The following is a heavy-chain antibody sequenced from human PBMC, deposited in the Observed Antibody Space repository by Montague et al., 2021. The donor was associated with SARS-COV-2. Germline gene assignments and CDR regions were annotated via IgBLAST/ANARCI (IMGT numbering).Heavy chain of an antibody. D-gene: IGHD3-3*02. CDR1: GGSFSDNY. Sequence: SETQSLTCAVYGGSFSDNYWSWIRKPPGKGLEWIGEINHRGTSNYNPSLKSRVSLSVDTSKNQFSLYLGSVTAADTAVYYCARGRQHFNYWGQGTLVTVSS. CDR2: INHRGTS. CDR3: ARGRQHFNY. J-gene: IGHJ4*02. V-gene: IGHV4-34*01.